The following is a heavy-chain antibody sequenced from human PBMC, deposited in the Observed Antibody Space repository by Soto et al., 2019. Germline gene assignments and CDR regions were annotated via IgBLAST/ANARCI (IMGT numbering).Heavy chain of an antibody. D-gene: IGHD3-22*01. CDR3: ARFYYDSSGYLPSPYYYYYGMDV. CDR1: GFTFSSYW. Sequence: GGSLRLSCAASGFTFSSYWMSWVRQAPGKGLEWVANIKQDGSEKYYVDSVKGRLTISRGNAKNSLYLQMNSLRAEDTAVYYCARFYYDSSGYLPSPYYYYYGMDVWGQGTTVTVSS. J-gene: IGHJ6*02. V-gene: IGHV3-7*04. CDR2: IKQDGSEK.